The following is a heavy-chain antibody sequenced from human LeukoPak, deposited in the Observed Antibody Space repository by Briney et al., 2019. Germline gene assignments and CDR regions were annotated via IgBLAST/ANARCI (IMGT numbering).Heavy chain of an antibody. Sequence: PGGSLRLSCAASGFTVRSNYMSWVRQAPGKGLEWVSVIYSGGSTYYADSVKGRFTISRDNSKNTLYLQMNSLRAEDTAVYYCARDSGSSWYRGAFDIWGQGTMVTVSS. D-gene: IGHD6-13*01. J-gene: IGHJ3*02. CDR3: ARDSGSSWYRGAFDI. CDR2: IYSGGST. CDR1: GFTVRSNY. V-gene: IGHV3-53*01.